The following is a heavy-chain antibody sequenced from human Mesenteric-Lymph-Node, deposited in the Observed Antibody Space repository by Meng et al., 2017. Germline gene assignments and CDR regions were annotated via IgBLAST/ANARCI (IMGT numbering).Heavy chain of an antibody. CDR3: AKDRVVRGIMGAFYM. J-gene: IGHJ3*02. CDR1: GFTFINYA. V-gene: IGHV3-23*01. D-gene: IGHD3-10*01. CDR2: VSGSGGDT. Sequence: GESLKISCAASGFTFINYAMTWVRQAPGKGLDWVSTVSGSGGDTYYADSVKGRFTFSRDNSKNTLSLQMNSLRAEDTAVYYCAKDRVVRGIMGAFYMWGQGTMVTVSS.